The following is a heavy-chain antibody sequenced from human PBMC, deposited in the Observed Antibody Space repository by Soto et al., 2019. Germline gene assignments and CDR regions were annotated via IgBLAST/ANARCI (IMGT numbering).Heavy chain of an antibody. V-gene: IGHV3-23*01. CDR1: GFTFSSYA. CDR2: ISGSGGST. J-gene: IGHJ3*02. D-gene: IGHD3-3*01. Sequence: GGSLRLSCAASGFTFSSYAMSWVRQAPGKGLEWVSAISGSGGSTYYADSVKGRFTISRDNSKNTLYLQMNSLRAEDTAVYYCAKTHYYDFWSAKDAFDIWGQGTMVTVSS. CDR3: AKTHYYDFWSAKDAFDI.